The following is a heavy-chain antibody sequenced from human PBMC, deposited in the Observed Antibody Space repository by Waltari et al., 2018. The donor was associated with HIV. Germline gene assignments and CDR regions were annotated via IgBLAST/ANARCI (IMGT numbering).Heavy chain of an antibody. CDR3: ARVKDTYYDFWSGYPDY. CDR2: INHSGST. V-gene: IGHV4-34*01. J-gene: IGHJ4*02. CDR1: GGSFSGYY. D-gene: IGHD3-3*01. Sequence: QVQLQQWGAGLLKPSETLSLTCAVYGGSFSGYYWSWIRQPPGKGLEWIGEINHSGSTNYNPSLKSQVTISVDTSKNQFSLKLSSVTAADTAVYYCARVKDTYYDFWSGYPDYWGQGTLVTVSS.